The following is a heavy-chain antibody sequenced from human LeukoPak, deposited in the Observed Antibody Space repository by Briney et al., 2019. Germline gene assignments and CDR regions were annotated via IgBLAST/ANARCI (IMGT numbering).Heavy chain of an antibody. CDR3: AREWRELGYCSSTSCLYGMDV. V-gene: IGHV3-30-3*01. CDR2: ISYDGSNK. CDR1: GFTFSSYA. D-gene: IGHD2-2*01. Sequence: PGRSLRLSCAASGFTFSSYAMHWVRQAPGKGLEWVAVISYDGSNKYYADSAKGRFTISRDDSKNTLYLQMNSLGAEDTAVYYCAREWRELGYCSSTSCLYGMDVWGQGTTVTVSS. J-gene: IGHJ6*02.